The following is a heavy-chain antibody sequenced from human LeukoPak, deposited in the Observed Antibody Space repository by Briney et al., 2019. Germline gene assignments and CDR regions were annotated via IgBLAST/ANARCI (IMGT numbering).Heavy chain of an antibody. Sequence: GGSLRLSCAASGFSFSSYWMSWVRQAPGKGLEWVANIKQDGSESNYVGSVEGRFTISRDNAKNSLYLQMNSLRAEDTAVYYCAKDSYSKGDYWGQGTLVTVSS. CDR2: IKQDGSES. J-gene: IGHJ4*02. CDR3: AKDSYSKGDY. D-gene: IGHD4-11*01. V-gene: IGHV3-7*05. CDR1: GFSFSSYW.